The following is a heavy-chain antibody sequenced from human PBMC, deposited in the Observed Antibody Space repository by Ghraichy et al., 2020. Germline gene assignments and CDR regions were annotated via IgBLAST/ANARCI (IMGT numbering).Heavy chain of an antibody. D-gene: IGHD2-2*01. CDR1: GFTFSSYS. CDR2: ISSSSSYI. CDR3: AREGIYCSSTSCTDDAFDI. Sequence: SCAASGFTFSSYSMNWVRQAPGKGLEWVSSISSSSSYIYYADSVKGRFTISRDNAKNSLYLQMNSLRAEDTAVYYCAREGIYCSSTSCTDDAFDIWGQGTMVTVSS. V-gene: IGHV3-21*01. J-gene: IGHJ3*02.